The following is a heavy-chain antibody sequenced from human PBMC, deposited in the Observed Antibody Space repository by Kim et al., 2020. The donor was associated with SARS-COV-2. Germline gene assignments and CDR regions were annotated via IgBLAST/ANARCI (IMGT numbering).Heavy chain of an antibody. Sequence: GSTYHNPSLKSRVTISVDTSKNQFSLNLSSVTAADTTVYYWARCHRFYGMDVWGQGTTVTVSS. CDR3: ARCHRFYGMDV. CDR2: GST. V-gene: IGHV4-39*01. J-gene: IGHJ6*02.